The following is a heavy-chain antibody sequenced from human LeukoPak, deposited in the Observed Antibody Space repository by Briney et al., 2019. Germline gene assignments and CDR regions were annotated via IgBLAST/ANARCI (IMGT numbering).Heavy chain of an antibody. D-gene: IGHD3-10*01. V-gene: IGHV1-8*02. Sequence: ASVKVSCKASGYTFTSYYMHWVRQAPGQGLEWMGWMNPNSGSTGYAQKFQGRVTMTRNTSISTAYMELSSLRSEDTAVYYCASSIRARSFFYYYYYYMDVWGKGTTVTVSS. CDR1: GYTFTSYY. CDR2: MNPNSGST. CDR3: ASSIRARSFFYYYYYYMDV. J-gene: IGHJ6*03.